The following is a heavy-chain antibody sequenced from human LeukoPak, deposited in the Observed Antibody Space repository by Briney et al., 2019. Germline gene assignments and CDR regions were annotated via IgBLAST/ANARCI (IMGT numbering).Heavy chain of an antibody. CDR2: ISGSGGST. D-gene: IGHD3-10*01. Sequence: GGSLRLSCAASGFTFSSYAMSWVRQAPGKGLEWVSAISGSGGSTYYADSVKGRFTISRDNSKNTLYLQMNSLRAGDTAVYYCAKVVEGSGSPDYWGQGTLVTVSS. V-gene: IGHV3-23*01. CDR1: GFTFSSYA. CDR3: AKVVEGSGSPDY. J-gene: IGHJ4*02.